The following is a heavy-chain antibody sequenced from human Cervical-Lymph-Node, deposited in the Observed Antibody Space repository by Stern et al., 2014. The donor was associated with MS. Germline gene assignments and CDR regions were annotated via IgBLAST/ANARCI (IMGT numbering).Heavy chain of an antibody. CDR3: ARHEGYCSSTSCYRKLDY. V-gene: IGHV5-51*01. CDR2: IYPGDSDT. D-gene: IGHD2-2*02. J-gene: IGHJ4*02. CDR1: GYSFTSYW. Sequence: EVQLVESGAEVKKPGESLKISCKGSGYSFTSYWIGWVRQMPGKGLEWMGNIYPGDSDTRYGPSFQGQVTISADKSISTAYLQWSSLKASDTAMYYCARHEGYCSSTSCYRKLDYWGQGTLVTVSS.